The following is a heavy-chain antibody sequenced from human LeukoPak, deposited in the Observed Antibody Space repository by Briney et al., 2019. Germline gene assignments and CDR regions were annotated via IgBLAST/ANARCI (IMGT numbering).Heavy chain of an antibody. Sequence: GGSLRLSCAASGFTVSSNYMTWVRQAPGKGLEWVSVIYSGGSTYYTDSVEGRFTISRDNSKNTLYLQMNRLRAEDTAVYYCAKDDPDIWGQGTMVTVSS. CDR2: IYSGGST. CDR3: AKDDPDI. CDR1: GFTVSSNY. V-gene: IGHV3-66*01. J-gene: IGHJ3*02.